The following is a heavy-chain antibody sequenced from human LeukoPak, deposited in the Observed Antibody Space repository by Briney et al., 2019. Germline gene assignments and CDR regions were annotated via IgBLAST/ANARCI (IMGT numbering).Heavy chain of an antibody. CDR2: IIPIFGTA. J-gene: IGHJ4*02. V-gene: IGHV1-69*13. CDR3: ARVVRFGELYYFDY. CDR1: GGTFSSYA. D-gene: IGHD3-10*01. Sequence: ASVKVSCKASGGTFSSYAISWVRQAPGQGLEWMGGIIPIFGTANYAQKFQGRVTIIADESTSTAYMELSGLRSEDTAVYCCARVVRFGELYYFDYWGQGTLVTVSS.